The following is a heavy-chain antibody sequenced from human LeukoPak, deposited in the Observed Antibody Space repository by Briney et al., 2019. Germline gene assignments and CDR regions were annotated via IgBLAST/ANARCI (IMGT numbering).Heavy chain of an antibody. CDR1: GFTFSSYG. J-gene: IGHJ4*02. CDR2: ISCDGSNT. Sequence: GGSLRLSCAASGFTFSSYGMHWVRQAPGKGLEWVAVISCDGSNTFYADSVKGRFTISRDNSKNTLYLQMNSLRAEDTAVYHCADNQYLLVAVTGDIDYWGPGELVTASS. CDR3: ADNQYLLVAVTGDIDY. V-gene: IGHV3-30*03. D-gene: IGHD6-19*01.